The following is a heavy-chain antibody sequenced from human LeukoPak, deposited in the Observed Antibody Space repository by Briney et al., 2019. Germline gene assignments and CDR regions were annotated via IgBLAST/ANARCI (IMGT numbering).Heavy chain of an antibody. CDR3: ARRMYGSGTHIGKQPFDNNWFDP. Sequence: ASVKVSCKASGYTFTSYGISWVRQAPGQGLEWMGWISAYNGNTNYAQKLQGRVTMTTDTSTSIAYMELRSLRSDDTAVYYCARRMYGSGTHIGKQPFDNNWFDPWGQGTLVTVSS. CDR1: GYTFTSYG. V-gene: IGHV1-18*01. CDR2: ISAYNGNT. D-gene: IGHD3-10*01. J-gene: IGHJ5*02.